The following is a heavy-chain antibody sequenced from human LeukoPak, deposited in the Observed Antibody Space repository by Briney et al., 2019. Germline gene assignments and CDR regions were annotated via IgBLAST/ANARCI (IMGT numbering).Heavy chain of an antibody. J-gene: IGHJ4*02. CDR1: GSSFTSYW. D-gene: IGHD3-10*01. CDR2: IYPGDSDT. CDR3: ARHAPLVRGVIYYFDH. V-gene: IGHV5-51*01. Sequence: GAPLKISCQGSGSSFTSYWIGGVRQLPGKGPEGIGIIYPGDSDTRYSPSFQGQVTISADKSISAAYLQWISLKASDTAMYYCARHAPLVRGVIYYFDHWGQGTLVTVSS.